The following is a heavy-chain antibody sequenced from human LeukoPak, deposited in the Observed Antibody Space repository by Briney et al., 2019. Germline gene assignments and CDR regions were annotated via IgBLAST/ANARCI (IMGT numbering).Heavy chain of an antibody. CDR2: IKQDGSEK. CDR1: GFTFSSYW. V-gene: IGHV3-7*01. D-gene: IGHD6-19*01. Sequence: PGGSLRLSCAASGFTFSSYWMSWVRQAPGKGLEWVANIKQDGSEKYYVDSVKGRFTISRDNAKNSLYLQMNSLRAEDTAVYYCARESSGWYLVAYPDYWAQGTLVTVSS. CDR3: ARESSGWYLVAYPDY. J-gene: IGHJ4*02.